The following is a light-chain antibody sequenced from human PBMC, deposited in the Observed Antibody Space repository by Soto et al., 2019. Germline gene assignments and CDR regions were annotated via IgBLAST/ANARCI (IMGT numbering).Light chain of an antibody. CDR3: QQRYSTPPT. CDR2: AAS. V-gene: IGKV1-39*01. CDR1: QSISSY. Sequence: GDRVTITCRASQSISSYLNWYQQKPGKAPKLLIYAASSLQSGVPSRFSGSGSGTDFTLTISSLQPEDFATYYCQQRYSTPPTFGGGTKVEIK. J-gene: IGKJ4*01.